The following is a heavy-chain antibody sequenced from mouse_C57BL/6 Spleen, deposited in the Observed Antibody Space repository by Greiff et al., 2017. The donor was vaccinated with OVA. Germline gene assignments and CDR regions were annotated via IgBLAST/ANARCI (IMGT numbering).Heavy chain of an antibody. Sequence: VQLQQSGGGLVQPKGSLKLSCAASGFTFNTYAMHWVRQAPGKGLEWVARIRSKSSNYATYYADSVKDRFTISRDDSQSMLYLQMNNLKTEDTAMYYCVREGYYGSSFPFAYWGQGTLVTVSA. D-gene: IGHD1-1*01. CDR1: GFTFNTYA. CDR2: IRSKSSNYAT. V-gene: IGHV10-3*01. CDR3: VREGYYGSSFPFAY. J-gene: IGHJ3*01.